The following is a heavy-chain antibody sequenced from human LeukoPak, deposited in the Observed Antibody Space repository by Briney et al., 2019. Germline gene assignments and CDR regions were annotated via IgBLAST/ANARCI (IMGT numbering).Heavy chain of an antibody. J-gene: IGHJ4*02. V-gene: IGHV1-69*01. CDR1: GGTFSSYA. CDR3: ARDKPLGYCSGGSCLRAFDY. CDR2: IIPIFGTA. Sequence: SVKVSCKASGGTFSSYAISWVRQAPGQGLEWMGGIIPIFGTANYAQKFQGRVTITADESTSTAYMELSSLRSEDTAVYYCARDKPLGYCSGGSCLRAFDYWGQGTLVTVSS. D-gene: IGHD2-15*01.